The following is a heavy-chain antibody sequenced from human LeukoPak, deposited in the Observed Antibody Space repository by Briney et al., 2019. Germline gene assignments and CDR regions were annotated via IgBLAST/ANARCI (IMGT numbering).Heavy chain of an antibody. CDR1: GLTISDSW. V-gene: IGHV3-74*01. CDR3: ARDLVRGSDDY. D-gene: IGHD3-10*01. Sequence: PGGSLRLSCAASGLTISDSWIHWVRQAPGKGLVWVSRINSDGSSTSYADSVKGRFTISRDNAKNTLYLQMNSLRAEDTAVYYCARDLVRGSDDYWGQGTLVTVSS. CDR2: INSDGSST. J-gene: IGHJ4*02.